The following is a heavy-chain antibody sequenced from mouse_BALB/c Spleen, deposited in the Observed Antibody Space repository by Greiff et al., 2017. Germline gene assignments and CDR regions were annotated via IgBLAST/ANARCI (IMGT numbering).Heavy chain of an antibody. CDR3: TRPTGRYWYFDV. J-gene: IGHJ1*01. CDR2: IDPETGGT. Sequence: VQPQQSGAELVRPGASVTLSCKASGYTFTDYEMHWVKQTPVHGLEWIGAIDPETGGTAYNQKFKGKATLTADKSSSTAYMELRSLTSEDSAVYYCTRPTGRYWYFDVWGAGTTVTVSS. D-gene: IGHD4-1*02. CDR1: GYTFTDYE. V-gene: IGHV1-15*01.